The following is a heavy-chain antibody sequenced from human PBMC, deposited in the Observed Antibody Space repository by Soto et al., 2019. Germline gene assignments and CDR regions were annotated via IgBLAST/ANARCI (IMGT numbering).Heavy chain of an antibody. Sequence: GGSLRLSCAASGFNFDDYAMHWVRQAPGKGLEWVSGISWNNDVIDYGDSVKGRFTISRDNAKNSLYLQMNSLRAEDTAVYYCARDRARGPDAFDIWGQGTMVTVSS. V-gene: IGHV3-9*01. CDR3: ARDRARGPDAFDI. CDR1: GFNFDDYA. J-gene: IGHJ3*02. CDR2: ISWNNDVI.